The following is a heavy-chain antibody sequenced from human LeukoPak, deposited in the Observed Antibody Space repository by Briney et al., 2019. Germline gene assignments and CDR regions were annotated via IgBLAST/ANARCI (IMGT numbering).Heavy chain of an antibody. CDR2: IYENGGTT. V-gene: IGHV3-23*01. Sequence: GGSLRLSCVGSGVTFRSHAMNWVRQAPEKGLEFVSGIYENGGTTYYADSVKGRFSISRDNSKNTLYLQMDSLRGEDTAVYYCAKDFRIGYSAHFDYWGQGALVTVSS. CDR3: AKDFRIGYSAHFDY. J-gene: IGHJ4*02. CDR1: GVTFRSHA. D-gene: IGHD2-21*01.